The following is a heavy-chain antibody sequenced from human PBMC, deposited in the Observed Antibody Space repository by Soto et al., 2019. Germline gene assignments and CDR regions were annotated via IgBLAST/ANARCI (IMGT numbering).Heavy chain of an antibody. D-gene: IGHD3-16*01. CDR1: GYTFTSYD. CDR3: ARSTQDFGLLDI. Sequence: QVQLVQSGAEVKKPGASVKVSCKASGYTFTSYDINWVRQATGQGLEWMGWMNPNRGNTGYAQKFQGRVTMTRNTSISTAYLELSSLRSEDTAVYYCARSTQDFGLLDIWGQGTMVTVSS. CDR2: MNPNRGNT. V-gene: IGHV1-8*01. J-gene: IGHJ3*02.